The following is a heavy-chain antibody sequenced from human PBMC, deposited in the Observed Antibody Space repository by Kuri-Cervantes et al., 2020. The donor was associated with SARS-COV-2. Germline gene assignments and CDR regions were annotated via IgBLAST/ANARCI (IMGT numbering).Heavy chain of an antibody. CDR3: ARTYCTNGVCPYYYYGMDV. Sequence: SGPTLVKPTQTLTLTCTFSGFSLSTSGVGVGWIRQPPGKALEWLALIYWNDDKRYSPSLKSRLTITKDTSKNQVDLTMTNMDPVDTATYYCARTYCTNGVCPYYYYGMDVWGQGTTVTVSS. D-gene: IGHD2-8*01. CDR1: GFSLSTSGVG. V-gene: IGHV2-5*01. J-gene: IGHJ6*02. CDR2: IYWNDDK.